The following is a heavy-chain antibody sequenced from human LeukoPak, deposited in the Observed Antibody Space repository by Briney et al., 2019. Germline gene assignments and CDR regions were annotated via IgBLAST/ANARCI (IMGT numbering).Heavy chain of an antibody. V-gene: IGHV4-34*01. J-gene: IGHJ4*02. CDR1: GGSFSGYY. D-gene: IGHD5-18*01. CDR3: AAGRGYSYGYAY. CDR2: INHSGST. Sequence: SETLSLTCAVYGGSFSGYYWSWIRQPPGKGLEWIGEINHSGSTNYNPSLKSRVTISVDTSKNQFSLKLSSVTAADTAVYYCAAGRGYSYGYAYWGQGTLVTVSS.